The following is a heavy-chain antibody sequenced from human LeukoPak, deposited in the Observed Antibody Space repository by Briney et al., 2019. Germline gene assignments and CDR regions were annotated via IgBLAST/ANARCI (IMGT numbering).Heavy chain of an antibody. CDR3: ARASMVRGVTDAFDI. J-gene: IGHJ3*02. Sequence: ASVEVSCKASGGTFNSYGISWVRQAPGQGLEWMGWISAYNGNTNYAQKLQGRVTMTTDTSTSTAYMELRSLRSDDTAVYYCARASMVRGVTDAFDIWGQGTMVTVSS. CDR2: ISAYNGNT. CDR1: GGTFNSYG. V-gene: IGHV1-18*01. D-gene: IGHD3-10*01.